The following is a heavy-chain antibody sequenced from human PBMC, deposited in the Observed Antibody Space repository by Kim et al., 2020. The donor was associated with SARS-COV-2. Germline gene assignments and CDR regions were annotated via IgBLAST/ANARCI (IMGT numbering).Heavy chain of an antibody. J-gene: IGHJ4*02. CDR3: ARHYCYGSGSYYNENPLFDY. CDR1: GGSISSSSYY. D-gene: IGHD3-10*01. V-gene: IGHV4-39*01. Sequence: SETLSLTCTVSGGSISSSSYYWGWIRQPPGKGLEWIGSIYYSGSTYYNPSLKSRVTISVDTSKNQFSLKLSSVTAADTAVYYCARHYCYGSGSYYNENPLFDYWGQGTLVTVSS. CDR2: IYYSGST.